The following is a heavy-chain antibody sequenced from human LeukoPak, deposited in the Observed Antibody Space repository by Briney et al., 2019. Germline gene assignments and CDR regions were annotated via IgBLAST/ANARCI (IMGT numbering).Heavy chain of an antibody. CDR1: GFTFSAYA. V-gene: IGHV3-23*01. D-gene: IGHD2-15*01. CDR2: IGGSGDTT. CDR3: AKCSGGSYYSSGDY. Sequence: PGGSLRLSCAVSGFTFSAYAMAWVRQAPGKGVEWVSSIGGSGDTTYYADSVKGRFTISRDTSKNTLYLQMNSLTAEDAAVYYCAKCSGGSYYSSGDYWGQGTLVTVSS. J-gene: IGHJ4*02.